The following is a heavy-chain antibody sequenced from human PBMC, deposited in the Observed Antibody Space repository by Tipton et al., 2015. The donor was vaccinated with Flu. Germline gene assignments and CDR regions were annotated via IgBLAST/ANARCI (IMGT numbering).Heavy chain of an antibody. D-gene: IGHD3-3*01. J-gene: IGHJ5*02. CDR2: ISGYNGNR. CDR1: GYSFINFD. Sequence: QLVQSGAEVKKPGASVKVSCKASGYSFINFDISWVRQAPGRGLEWMGWISGYNGNRKYAQKFQDRVIMTTDTSTSTAYMEMSSLRSDDTAVYYCAKNNANDLWSGARFDPWGQGTLVTVSS. V-gene: IGHV1-18*01. CDR3: AKNNANDLWSGARFDP.